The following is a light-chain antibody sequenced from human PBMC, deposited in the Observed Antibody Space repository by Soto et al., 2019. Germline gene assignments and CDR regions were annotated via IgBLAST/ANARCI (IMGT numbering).Light chain of an antibody. J-gene: IGLJ2*01. CDR1: SSNIGAGYD. CDR2: GNS. Sequence: QAVVTQPPSVSGAPGQRVTISCTGSSSNIGAGYDVHWYQQLPGTAPKLLIYGNSNRPSGVPDRFSGSKSGNTASLTVSGLQAEDEGEYYCTSYAGDKSHVLFGGGTKLTVL. V-gene: IGLV1-40*01. CDR3: TSYAGDKSHVL.